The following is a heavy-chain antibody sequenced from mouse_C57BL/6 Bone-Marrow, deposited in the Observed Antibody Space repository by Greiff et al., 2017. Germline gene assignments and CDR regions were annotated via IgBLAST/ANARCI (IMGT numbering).Heavy chain of an antibody. D-gene: IGHD3-3*01. Sequence: LQESGAELVRPGASVKMSCKASGYTFTSYNMHWVQQTPRQGLEWIGAIYPGNGVTSYNQKFKGKATLTVDKSSSTAYMQLSSLTSEDSAVYFCARWGPDYWGQGTTLTVSS. V-gene: IGHV1-12*01. CDR3: ARWGPDY. CDR2: IYPGNGVT. J-gene: IGHJ2*01. CDR1: GYTFTSYN.